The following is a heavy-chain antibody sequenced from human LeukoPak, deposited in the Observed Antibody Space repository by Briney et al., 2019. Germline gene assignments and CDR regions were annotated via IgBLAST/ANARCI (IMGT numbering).Heavy chain of an antibody. Sequence: GGSLRLSCAASGFTFSSCAMNWVRQAPGKGLEWVSGITSNGANTGYADAVKGRFTISRDNAKNSLYLQMNSLRAEDTALYYCVRSITMFQHWGQGTLVTVSS. D-gene: IGHD3-10*01. CDR2: ITSNGANT. CDR1: GFTFSSCA. J-gene: IGHJ1*01. CDR3: VRSITMFQH. V-gene: IGHV3-20*04.